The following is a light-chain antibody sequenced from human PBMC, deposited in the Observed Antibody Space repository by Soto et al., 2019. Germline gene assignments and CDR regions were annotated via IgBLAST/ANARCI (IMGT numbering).Light chain of an antibody. Sequence: SFLSASVGDRVTITCRASQGISSHLTWYQQQPGKAPKLLIYVASTLQSGVPSRFSGSGSGTEFTLTISVLHPEDYASYYSQQLNSYPLTLCQGTRLHIK. CDR1: QGISSH. J-gene: IGKJ5*01. CDR3: QQLNSYPLT. CDR2: VAS. V-gene: IGKV1-9*01.